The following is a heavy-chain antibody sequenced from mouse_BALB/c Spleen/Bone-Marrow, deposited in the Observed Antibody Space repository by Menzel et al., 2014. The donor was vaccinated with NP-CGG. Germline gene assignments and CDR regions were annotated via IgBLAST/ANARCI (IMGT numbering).Heavy chain of an antibody. CDR3: AAYYYGSSYGFAH. V-gene: IGHV14-3*02. CDR1: GFNNKDTY. CDR2: IDPANGNT. J-gene: IGHJ3*01. Sequence: VQLQQSGAELVKPGASVKLSCTASGFNNKDTYMHWVKQRPEQGLEWIGRIDPANGNTKYDPKFQGKATITADTSSNTAYLQLSSLTSEDTAVYYCAAYYYGSSYGFAHWGQGTLVTVSA. D-gene: IGHD1-1*01.